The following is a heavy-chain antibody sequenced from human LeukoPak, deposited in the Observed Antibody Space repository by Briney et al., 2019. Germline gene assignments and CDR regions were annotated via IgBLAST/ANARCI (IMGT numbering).Heavy chain of an antibody. V-gene: IGHV3-33*01. Sequence: GRSLRLSCAASGFSFSSYGMHWVRQAPGKGLEWVAVIWPDGSNKYYAESVKGRFSISRDNSKNTLYLQMNSLRAEDTAVYYCAREGVNIVSTITGSTPDYWGQGTLVTVSS. CDR1: GFSFSSYG. D-gene: IGHD5/OR15-5a*01. J-gene: IGHJ4*02. CDR3: AREGVNIVSTITGSTPDY. CDR2: IWPDGSNK.